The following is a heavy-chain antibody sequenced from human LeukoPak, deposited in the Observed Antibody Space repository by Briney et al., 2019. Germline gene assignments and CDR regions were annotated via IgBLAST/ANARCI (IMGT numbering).Heavy chain of an antibody. CDR3: ARATVAGRVNV. CDR2: MYNSGST. D-gene: IGHD6-19*01. V-gene: IGHV4-59*01. CDR1: SGSISSYY. J-gene: IGHJ4*02. Sequence: NPSETLSLTCTVSSGSISSYYWSWIRQPPGKGLEWIGYMYNSGSTSFNPSLKSRVTISVDTSKKQFSLKLNSMTDADTAVYYCARATVAGRVNVWGQGTLVTVSS.